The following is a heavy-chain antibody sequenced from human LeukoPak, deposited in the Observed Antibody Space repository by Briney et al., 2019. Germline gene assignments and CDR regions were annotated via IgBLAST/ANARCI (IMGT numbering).Heavy chain of an antibody. Sequence: PGGSLRLSCAASGFTFSSYEMNWVRLAPGKGLEWVSSITRSSIYIHYADSVKGRFTISRDNAKNSLYLQMSSLRAEDTAIYYCARVAYDSSGYYSIFQHWGQGTLVTVSS. CDR1: GFTFSSYE. J-gene: IGHJ1*01. CDR3: ARVAYDSSGYYSIFQH. D-gene: IGHD3-22*01. CDR2: ITRSSIYI. V-gene: IGHV3-21*01.